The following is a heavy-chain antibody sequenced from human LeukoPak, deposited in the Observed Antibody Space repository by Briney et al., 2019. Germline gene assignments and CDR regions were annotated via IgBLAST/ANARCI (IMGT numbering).Heavy chain of an antibody. CDR1: GVSFNDYS. J-gene: IGHJ4*02. CDR2: IDHSGST. V-gene: IGHV4-34*01. Sequence: SETLSLTCAVYGVSFNDYSWSWIRQPPGEGLEWIGEIDHSGSTNYNPSLQSRVTISIDTSKNQFSLRLTSMTAADTGVYYCATNQGGGSWGQGILVT. CDR3: ATNQGGGS. D-gene: IGHD2-15*01.